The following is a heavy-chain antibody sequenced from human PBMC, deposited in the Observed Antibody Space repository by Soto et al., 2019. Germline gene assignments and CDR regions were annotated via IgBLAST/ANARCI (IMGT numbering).Heavy chain of an antibody. V-gene: IGHV3-23*01. J-gene: IGHJ6*02. CDR3: ARPEYSSSSYGMDV. CDR1: GFTFSSYA. Sequence: PGGSLRLSCAASGFTFSSYAMSWVRQAPGKGLEWVSAISGSGGSTYYADPVKGRFTISRDNSKNTLYLQMNSLRAEDTAVYYCARPEYSSSSYGMDVWGQGTTVTVSS. CDR2: ISGSGGST. D-gene: IGHD6-6*01.